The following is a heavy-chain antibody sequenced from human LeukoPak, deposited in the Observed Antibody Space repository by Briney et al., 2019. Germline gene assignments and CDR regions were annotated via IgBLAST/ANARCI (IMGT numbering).Heavy chain of an antibody. J-gene: IGHJ4*02. CDR2: ISSSSSTI. Sequence: GGSLRLSCAASGFTFSSYSMNWVRQAPGKGLEWVSYISSSSSTIYYADSVKGRFTISRDNAKNSLYLQMNSLRDEDTAVYYCAGYYYGSSGYYPYYFDYRGQGTLVTVSS. D-gene: IGHD3-22*01. V-gene: IGHV3-48*02. CDR3: AGYYYGSSGYYPYYFDY. CDR1: GFTFSSYS.